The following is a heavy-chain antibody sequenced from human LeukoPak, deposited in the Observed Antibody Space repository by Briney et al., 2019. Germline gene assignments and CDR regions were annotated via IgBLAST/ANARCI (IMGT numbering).Heavy chain of an antibody. CDR2: IYYSGST. D-gene: IGHD5-18*01. CDR1: GGSISSYY. J-gene: IGHJ5*02. Sequence: PSETLSLTCTVSGGSISSYYWSWIRQLLGKGLEWIGYIYYSGSTNYNPSLKSRVTISVDTSKNQFSLKLSSVTAADTAVYYCARSAESYGPRGWFDPWGQGTLVTVSS. V-gene: IGHV4-59*01. CDR3: ARSAESYGPRGWFDP.